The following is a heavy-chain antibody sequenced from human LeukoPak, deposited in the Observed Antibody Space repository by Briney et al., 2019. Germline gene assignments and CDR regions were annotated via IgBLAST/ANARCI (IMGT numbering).Heavy chain of an antibody. Sequence: PGRSLRLSCAASGFTFSSYGMHWVRQAPGKGLEWVAVISYDGSNKYYADSVKGRFTISRDNSKNTLYLQMNSLRAEDTAVYYCAKDPIVVVPAAFLKTDYWGQGTLVTVSS. V-gene: IGHV3-30*18. CDR2: ISYDGSNK. CDR1: GFTFSSYG. J-gene: IGHJ4*02. CDR3: AKDPIVVVPAAFLKTDY. D-gene: IGHD2-2*01.